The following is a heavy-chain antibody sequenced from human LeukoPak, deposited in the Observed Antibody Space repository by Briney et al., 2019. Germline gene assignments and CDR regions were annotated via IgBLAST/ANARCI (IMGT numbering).Heavy chain of an antibody. CDR3: VRDFTWTTGDEI. CDR1: GFTFSSHW. Sequence: GGSLRLSCAASGFTFSSHWMSWVRQGPGKGLEWVANIKCDGSGKYYMDSVKGRFTVSRDNAKNSLYLQLSSLRAEDTAVYYCVRDFTWTTGDEIWGQGTLVTVSS. J-gene: IGHJ4*02. V-gene: IGHV3-7*01. D-gene: IGHD7-27*01. CDR2: IKCDGSGK.